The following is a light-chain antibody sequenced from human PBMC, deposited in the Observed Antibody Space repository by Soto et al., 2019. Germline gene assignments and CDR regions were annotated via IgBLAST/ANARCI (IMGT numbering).Light chain of an antibody. J-gene: IGKJ3*01. CDR2: GTS. V-gene: IGKV3D-20*02. CDR1: QSVSSTY. Sequence: EIVLTQSPATLSLSPGERATLSCRASQSVSSTYLAWYQQKPGQAPRLLIYGTSSRATGIPARFSGSGSGTDFTLTISSLEPEDFAVYYCQQRSNWLFTFGPGTKVDI. CDR3: QQRSNWLFT.